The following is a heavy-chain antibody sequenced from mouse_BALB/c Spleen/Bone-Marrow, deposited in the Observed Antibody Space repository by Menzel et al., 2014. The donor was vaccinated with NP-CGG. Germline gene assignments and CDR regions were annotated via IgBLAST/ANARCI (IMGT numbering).Heavy chain of an antibody. Sequence: VQLQQSGPGLVAPPQSLSITCTVSGFSLTSYGVHWVRQPPGKGLEWLGVMWAGGSTNYNSALMSRLSISKDNSKSQVFLKMNSLQTDDTAMYYCARSTMRIWAMDYWGQGTSVTVSP. CDR3: ARSTMRIWAMDY. V-gene: IGHV2-9*02. D-gene: IGHD2-4*01. J-gene: IGHJ4*01. CDR1: GFSLTSYG. CDR2: MWAGGST.